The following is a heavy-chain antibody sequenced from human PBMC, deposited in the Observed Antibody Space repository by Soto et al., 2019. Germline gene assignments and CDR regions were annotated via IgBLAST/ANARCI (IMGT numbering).Heavy chain of an antibody. CDR3: ARRGPGTYFDY. CDR2: ISGSGGST. D-gene: IGHD6-13*01. CDR1: GFTFSSYA. V-gene: IGHV3-23*01. J-gene: IGHJ4*02. Sequence: EVQLLDSGGGLVQPGGSLRLSCAAPGFTFSSYAMNWVRQAPGKGLEWVSVISGSGGSTYYADSVKGRFTISRDNSKNTLYLQMNSLRAEDTAVYYCARRGPGTYFDYWGQGPLVTVSS.